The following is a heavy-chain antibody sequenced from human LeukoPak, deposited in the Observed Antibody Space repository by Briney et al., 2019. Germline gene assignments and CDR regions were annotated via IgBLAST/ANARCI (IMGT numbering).Heavy chain of an antibody. J-gene: IGHJ4*02. CDR2: ISYDGSNK. CDR1: RFSFSIYA. V-gene: IGHV3-30*04. D-gene: IGHD3-10*01. CDR3: VRGVADSYGQFDN. Sequence: GGSLRLSCAASRFSFSIYAMHWVRQAPGKGLEWVSIISYDGSNKYYADSVKGRFTISRDNAKNTLYLQMNSLRAEDTAVYYCVRGVADSYGQFDNWGQGTLVTVSS.